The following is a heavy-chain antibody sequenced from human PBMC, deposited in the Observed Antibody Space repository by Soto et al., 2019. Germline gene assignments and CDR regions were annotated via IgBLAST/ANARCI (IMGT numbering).Heavy chain of an antibody. CDR1: GYTFTSYG. D-gene: IGHD1-26*01. J-gene: IGHJ6*02. CDR3: ARIVGWLDNYYYYYGMDV. CDR2: ISAYNGNT. V-gene: IGHV1-18*04. Sequence: ASVKVSCKASGYTFTSYGISWVRQAPGQGLEWMGWISAYNGNTNYAQKLQGRVTMTTDTSTSTAYMELRSLRSDDTAVYYCARIVGWLDNYYYYYGMDVWGQGTTVTVS.